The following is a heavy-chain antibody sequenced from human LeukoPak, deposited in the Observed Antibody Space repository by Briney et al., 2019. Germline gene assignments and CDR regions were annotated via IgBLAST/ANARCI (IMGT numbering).Heavy chain of an antibody. CDR3: ARDFSTRYSQDR. D-gene: IGHD5-18*01. Sequence: GGSLRLSCAASGFSFSHYALHWVRQAPGKGLEWLAFISYDAKVIYYAESVKGRFTVSRDDSKSTLHLQMNSLRTEDTALYYCARDFSTRYSQDRWSQGTLVTVSS. CDR1: GFSFSHYA. CDR2: ISYDAKVI. V-gene: IGHV3-30*04. J-gene: IGHJ4*02.